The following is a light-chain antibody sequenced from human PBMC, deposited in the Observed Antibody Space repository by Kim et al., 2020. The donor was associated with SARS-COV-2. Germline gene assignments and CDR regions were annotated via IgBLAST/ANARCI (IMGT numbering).Light chain of an antibody. CDR3: QQFNSFLIT. Sequence: AIQLTQSPSSLSASVGDRVTITCRASQGIGGDLAWYQQKPGKPPKLLIFGASHLETGVPTRFSGSGSGTDFTLTISSLYTEDFATYYCQQFNSFLITFGQGTRLEIK. J-gene: IGKJ5*01. V-gene: IGKV1-13*02. CDR1: QGIGGD. CDR2: GAS.